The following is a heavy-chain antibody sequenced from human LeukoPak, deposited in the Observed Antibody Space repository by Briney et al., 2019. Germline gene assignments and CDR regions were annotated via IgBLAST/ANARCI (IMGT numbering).Heavy chain of an antibody. J-gene: IGHJ5*02. CDR1: GYTFTGYY. Sequence: GASVKVSCKASGYTFTGYYMHWVRQAPGQGLEWMGWINPNSGSTNYAQKFQGRATMTRDTSISTAYMDLSRLRSDDTAVYYCALAAAGLNYFDPWGQGTLVTVSS. CDR3: ALAAAGLNYFDP. CDR2: INPNSGST. V-gene: IGHV1-2*02. D-gene: IGHD6-13*01.